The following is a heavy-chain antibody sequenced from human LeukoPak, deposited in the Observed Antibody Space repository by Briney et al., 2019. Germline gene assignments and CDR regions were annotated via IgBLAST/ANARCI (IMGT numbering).Heavy chain of an antibody. J-gene: IGHJ4*02. D-gene: IGHD3-16*01. CDR2: INHSGST. V-gene: IGHV4-34*01. CDR1: GGSFSGCY. Sequence: PSETLSLTCAVYGGSFSGCYWSWIRQPPGKRLEWIGEINHSGSTDYNPSLKSRVTISVDTSKNQFSLKLSSVTAADTAVYYCARGSSYDYVWGSSDFDYWGQGTLVTVSS. CDR3: ARGSSYDYVWGSSDFDY.